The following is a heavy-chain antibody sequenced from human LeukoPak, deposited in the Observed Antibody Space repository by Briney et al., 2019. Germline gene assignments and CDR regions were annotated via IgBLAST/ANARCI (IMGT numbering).Heavy chain of an antibody. J-gene: IGHJ2*01. Sequence: GGSLRLSCAASGFTFDDYAMHWVRQAPGKGLEWVSSISSSSSYIYYADSVKGRFTISRDNANNSLFLQMSSLRAEDTGVYYCARYLQLWDDWYFDLWGRGTLVTVSS. CDR1: GFTFDDYA. D-gene: IGHD1-1*01. V-gene: IGHV3-21*01. CDR2: ISSSSSYI. CDR3: ARYLQLWDDWYFDL.